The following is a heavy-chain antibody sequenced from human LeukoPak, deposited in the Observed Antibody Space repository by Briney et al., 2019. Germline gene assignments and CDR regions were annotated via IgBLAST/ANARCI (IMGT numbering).Heavy chain of an antibody. V-gene: IGHV4-39*01. Sequence: SETLSLTCTVSGGSVSSSSYWGWIRQPPGKGLEWIGSIYYRGSTYYSPSLKSRVTISLDPSKNQFSLKLSSLTAADTAIYYCASGYTAAGRRFDPWGQGTLVTVSS. J-gene: IGHJ5*02. D-gene: IGHD6-13*01. CDR2: IYYRGST. CDR1: GGSVSSSSY. CDR3: ASGYTAAGRRFDP.